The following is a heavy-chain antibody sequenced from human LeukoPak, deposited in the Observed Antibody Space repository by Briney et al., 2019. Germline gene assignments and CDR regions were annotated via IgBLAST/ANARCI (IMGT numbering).Heavy chain of an antibody. D-gene: IGHD3-22*01. CDR1: EYTFTNYA. V-gene: IGHV1-3*01. Sequence: GASVKVSCKASEYTFTNYAMHWVRQAPGQRLEWMGWINAGNGNTKYSQKFQGRVTITRDTSASTAYMELSSLRSGDTAVYYCARLTYYHDSSGQNWFDPWGQGTLVTVSS. CDR2: INAGNGNT. CDR3: ARLTYYHDSSGQNWFDP. J-gene: IGHJ5*02.